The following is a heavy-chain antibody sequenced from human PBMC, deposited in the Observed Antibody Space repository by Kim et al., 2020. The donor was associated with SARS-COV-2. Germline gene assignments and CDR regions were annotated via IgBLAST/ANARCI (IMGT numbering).Heavy chain of an antibody. Sequence: GGSLRLSCAASGFTFSSYSMNWVRQAPGKGLEWVSYISSSSSTIYYADSVKGRFTISRDNAKNSLYLQMNSLRDEDTAVYYCARGPPYYYGSGPFDPWGQGTLVTVSS. D-gene: IGHD3-10*01. CDR3: ARGPPYYYGSGPFDP. CDR1: GFTFSSYS. V-gene: IGHV3-48*02. CDR2: ISSSSSTI. J-gene: IGHJ5*02.